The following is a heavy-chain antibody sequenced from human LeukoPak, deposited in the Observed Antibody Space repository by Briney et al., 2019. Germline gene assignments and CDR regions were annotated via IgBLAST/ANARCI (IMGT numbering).Heavy chain of an antibody. J-gene: IGHJ4*02. Sequence: QSGGSLRLSCAASGFTFSSYSMNWVRQAPGKGLEWVSYISTGSSTIYYADSVKGRFTISRDNAENSLYLQMNSLRAEDTAVYYCARDRLYTDYEFDYWGQGTLVTVSS. CDR2: ISTGSSTI. D-gene: IGHD5-12*01. V-gene: IGHV3-48*01. CDR1: GFTFSSYS. CDR3: ARDRLYTDYEFDY.